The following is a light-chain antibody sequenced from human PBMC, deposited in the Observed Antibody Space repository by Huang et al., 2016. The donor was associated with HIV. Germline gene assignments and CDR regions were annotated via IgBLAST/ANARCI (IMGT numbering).Light chain of an antibody. J-gene: IGKJ4*01. CDR2: DAS. CDR1: QSINNNY. V-gene: IGKV3D-20*01. Sequence: EIVLTQSPATLSLSPGERATLSCGASQSINNNYLAWYQQKPGQAPRRLIYDASFRATDIPDRCRGSGSGTDFTLTISRLEPEDFAVYFCQQYGGSPPLTFGGGTKVEIK. CDR3: QQYGGSPPLT.